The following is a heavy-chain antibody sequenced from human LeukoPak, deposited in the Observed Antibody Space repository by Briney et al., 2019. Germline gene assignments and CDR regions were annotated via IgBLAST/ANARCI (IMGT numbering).Heavy chain of an antibody. V-gene: IGHV4-59*01. Sequence: SETLSLTCTVSGGSISSYYWSWIRQPPGKGLEWIGYIYYSGSTNYNPSLKSRVTISVDTSKNQFSLKLSSVTAADTAVYYCARAESVAGLDWFDPWGQGTLVTVSS. CDR3: ARAESVAGLDWFDP. J-gene: IGHJ5*02. CDR2: IYYSGST. CDR1: GGSISSYY. D-gene: IGHD6-19*01.